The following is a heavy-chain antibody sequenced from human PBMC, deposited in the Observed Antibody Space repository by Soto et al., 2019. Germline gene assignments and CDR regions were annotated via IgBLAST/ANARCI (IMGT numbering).Heavy chain of an antibody. D-gene: IGHD3-10*01. CDR3: ARDHYFGSGSYGLDY. CDR1: GFTFSTYT. CDR2: IYSTSTYI. V-gene: IGHV3-21*01. J-gene: IGHJ4*02. Sequence: PGGSLSLSCAASGFTFSTYTMNWVRQAPGKGLECVSSIYSTSTYIYYTDSVKGRFSISRDNARNSLYLQMNSLRAEDTAVYYCARDHYFGSGSYGLDYWGPGTLVTVSS.